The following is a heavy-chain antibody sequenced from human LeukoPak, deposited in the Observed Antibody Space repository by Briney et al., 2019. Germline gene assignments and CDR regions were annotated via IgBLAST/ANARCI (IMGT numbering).Heavy chain of an antibody. CDR2: IYYSGST. CDR3: ARYYYDSSGYYYFDY. D-gene: IGHD3-22*01. CDR1: GYSISSGYY. Sequence: SETLSLTCAVSGYSISSGYYWGWIRQPPGKGLEWIGSIYYSGSTYYNPSLKSRVTISVDTSKNQFSLKLSSVTAADTAVYYCARYYYDSSGYYYFDYWGQGTLVTVSS. J-gene: IGHJ4*02. V-gene: IGHV4-38-2*01.